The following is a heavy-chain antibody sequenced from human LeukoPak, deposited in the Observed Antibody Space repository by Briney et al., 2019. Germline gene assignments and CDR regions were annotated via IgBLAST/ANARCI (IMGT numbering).Heavy chain of an antibody. D-gene: IGHD5-12*01. J-gene: IGHJ4*02. CDR2: INPNNGGT. CDR1: GYTFTGYY. V-gene: IGHV1-2*02. Sequence: ASVKVSCKASGYTFTGYYMHWVRQAPGQGLEGMGWINPNNGGTNYAQKFQGRVTMTRDTSISTAYMELNRLTSDDTAVYYCARDKYTGYETFDYWGQGTPVTVSS. CDR3: ARDKYTGYETFDY.